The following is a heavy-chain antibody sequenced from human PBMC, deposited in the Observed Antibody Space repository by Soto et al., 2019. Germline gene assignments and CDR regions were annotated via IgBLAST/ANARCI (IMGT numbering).Heavy chain of an antibody. V-gene: IGHV4-34*01. CDR3: ARDKITGLFDY. J-gene: IGHJ4*02. D-gene: IGHD2-8*02. CDR2: INHSGST. CDR1: GGPFRGYY. Sequence: PSETLSLTCAVYGGPFRGYYWTWIRQPPGTGLEWIGEINHSGSTNYNPSLKSRVTISVDTSKNQFSLKLTSVTAADTAVYYCARDKITGLFDYWGQGTLVTVSS.